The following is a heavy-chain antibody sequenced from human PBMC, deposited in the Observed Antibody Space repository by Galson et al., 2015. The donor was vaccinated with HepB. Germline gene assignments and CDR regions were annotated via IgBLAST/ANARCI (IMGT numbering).Heavy chain of an antibody. CDR3: ARTETIDCSSTSCQFIDEWYYYYYYYMDV. D-gene: IGHD2-2*01. CDR2: IIPIFGTA. Sequence: SVKVSCKASGGTFSSYAISWVRQAPGQGLEWMGGIIPIFGTANYAQKFQGRVTITADESTSTAYMELSSLRSEDTAVYYCARTETIDCSSTSCQFIDEWYYYYYYYMDVWGKGTSVTVSS. J-gene: IGHJ6*03. V-gene: IGHV1-69*13. CDR1: GGTFSSYA.